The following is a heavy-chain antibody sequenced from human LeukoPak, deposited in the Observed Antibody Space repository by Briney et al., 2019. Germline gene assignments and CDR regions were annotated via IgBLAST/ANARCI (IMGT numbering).Heavy chain of an antibody. J-gene: IGHJ4*02. Sequence: ASVKVSCKAPGYTFTSYGISWVRQAPGQGLEWMGWISAYNGNTNYAQKLQGRVTMTTDTSTNTAYMELRSLRSDDAAVYYCARDGGGYCSSTSCFNFDYWGQGTLVTVSS. D-gene: IGHD2-2*01. CDR1: GYTFTSYG. CDR2: ISAYNGNT. CDR3: ARDGGGYCSSTSCFNFDY. V-gene: IGHV1-18*01.